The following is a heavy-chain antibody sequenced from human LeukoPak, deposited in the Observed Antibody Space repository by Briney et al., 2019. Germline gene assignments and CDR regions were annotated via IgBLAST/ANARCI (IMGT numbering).Heavy chain of an antibody. CDR3: ARGREVVVPAAYDY. CDR1: GGSISSGDYY. CDR2: IYYSGST. D-gene: IGHD2-2*01. J-gene: IGHJ4*02. V-gene: IGHV4-30-4*08. Sequence: SQTLSLTCTVSGGSISSGDYYWSWIRQPPGKGLEWIGYIYYSGSTYYNPSLKSRVTISVDTSKNQFSLKLSSVTAADTAVYYCARGREVVVPAAYDYWGQGTLVTVSS.